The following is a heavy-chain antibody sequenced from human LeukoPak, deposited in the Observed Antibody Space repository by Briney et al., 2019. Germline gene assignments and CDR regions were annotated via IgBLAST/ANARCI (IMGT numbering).Heavy chain of an antibody. V-gene: IGHV3-23*01. Sequence: GGSLRLSCAASGFTFSTYGMHWVRQAPGKGLEWVSSISGDGDSTYYADHVKGRFTISRDNSRNTVYLQMNSLRAEDTAVYYCAKDWRSSGSGSPSGYINVWGKGTTVTVSS. CDR2: ISGDGDST. D-gene: IGHD3-10*01. CDR1: GFTFSTYG. J-gene: IGHJ6*04. CDR3: AKDWRSSGSGSPSGYINV.